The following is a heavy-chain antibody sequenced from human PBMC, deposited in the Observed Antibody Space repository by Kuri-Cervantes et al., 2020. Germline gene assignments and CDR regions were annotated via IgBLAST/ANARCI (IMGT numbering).Heavy chain of an antibody. J-gene: IGHJ4*02. CDR3: AREMGNWGYFDY. D-gene: IGHD7-27*01. CDR2: INSDGSST. Sequence: GGSLRLSCAASGFTFSSYWMHWVRQAPGKGLVWVSRINSDGSSTSYADSVKGRFTISRDNAKNSLYLQMNSLRAEDTAVYYCAREMGNWGYFDYWGQGTLVTVSS. V-gene: IGHV3-74*01. CDR1: GFTFSSYW.